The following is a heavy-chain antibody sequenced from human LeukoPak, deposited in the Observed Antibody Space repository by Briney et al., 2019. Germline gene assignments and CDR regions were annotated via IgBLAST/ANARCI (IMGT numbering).Heavy chain of an antibody. V-gene: IGHV3-7*01. J-gene: IGHJ4*02. CDR2: IKKDGCEI. CDR3: ARDRRAASAPDY. CDR1: GVNFSRHW. Sequence: GGSLRLSCAASGVNFSRHWMRWVRQAPGKGVEGVANIKKDGCEIFYAPSVKGRFTIFRDNANNALYLQMSSLRGEDTALYYCARDRRAASAPDYWGQGTLVTVSS. D-gene: IGHD6-13*01.